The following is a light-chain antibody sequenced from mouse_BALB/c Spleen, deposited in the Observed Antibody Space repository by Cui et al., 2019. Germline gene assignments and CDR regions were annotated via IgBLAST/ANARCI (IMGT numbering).Light chain of an antibody. CDR1: SSVSY. J-gene: IGKJ5*01. V-gene: IGKV4-68*01. CDR3: QQWSSNPPT. CDR2: LTS. Sequence: QIVLTQSPALLSASPGDTATMTCSASSSVSYMYWYQQKPRSSPKPWIYLTSNLASGVPARFSGSGSGTAYSLTISSMEAEDAATYYCQQWSSNPPTFGAGTKLELK.